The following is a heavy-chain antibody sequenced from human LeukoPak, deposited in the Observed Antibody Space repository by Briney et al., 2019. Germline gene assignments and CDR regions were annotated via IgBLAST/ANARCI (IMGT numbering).Heavy chain of an antibody. Sequence: GGSLRLSCAASGFTFSSYAMHWVRQAPGKGLEWVAVISCDGNNKYYADSVKGRFTISRDNSKNTLYLQMNSLRAEDTAVYYCARGYCSSTSCPSWFDPWGQGTLVTVSS. V-gene: IGHV3-30*01. D-gene: IGHD2-2*01. CDR3: ARGYCSSTSCPSWFDP. J-gene: IGHJ5*02. CDR2: ISCDGNNK. CDR1: GFTFSSYA.